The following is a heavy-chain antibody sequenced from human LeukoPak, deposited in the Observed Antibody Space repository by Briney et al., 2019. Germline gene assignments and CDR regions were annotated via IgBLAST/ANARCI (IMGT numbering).Heavy chain of an antibody. Sequence: ASVKVSCKASGGTFSSYAISWVRQAPGQGLEWMGWISAYNGNTNYAQKLQGRVTMTTDTSTSTAYMELRSLRSDDTAVYYCASYDSSGYPTDYWGQGTLVTVSS. CDR2: ISAYNGNT. CDR1: GGTFSSYA. V-gene: IGHV1-18*01. CDR3: ASYDSSGYPTDY. D-gene: IGHD3-22*01. J-gene: IGHJ4*02.